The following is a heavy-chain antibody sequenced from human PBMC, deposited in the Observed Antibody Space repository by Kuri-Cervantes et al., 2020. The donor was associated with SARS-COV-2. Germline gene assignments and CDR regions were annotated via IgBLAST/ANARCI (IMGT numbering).Heavy chain of an antibody. CDR3: AREGYYEPTDMDV. D-gene: IGHD3-22*01. V-gene: IGHV3-7*01. CDR1: GFTFSSYW. CDR2: IKQDGSEK. Sequence: GESLKISCAASGFTFSSYWMSWVRQAPGKGLEWVANIKQDGSEKYYVDSVKGRFTISRDNAKNSLYLQKNSLRAEDTAVYYCAREGYYEPTDMDVWGQGTTVTVSS. J-gene: IGHJ6*02.